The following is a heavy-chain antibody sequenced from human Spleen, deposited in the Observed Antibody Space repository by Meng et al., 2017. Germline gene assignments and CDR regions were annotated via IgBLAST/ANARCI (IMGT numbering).Heavy chain of an antibody. CDR3: ARGEDVLLWFGELSE. CDR1: GYTFIGSY. Sequence: ASVKVSCKASGYTFIGSYMHWVRQAPGQGLEWMGWINPNSGGTNYAQKFQGRVTMTRDTSISTAYMELSRLRSDDTAVYYCARGEDVLLWFGELSEWGQGTLVTVSS. D-gene: IGHD3-10*01. CDR2: INPNSGGT. V-gene: IGHV1-2*02. J-gene: IGHJ4*02.